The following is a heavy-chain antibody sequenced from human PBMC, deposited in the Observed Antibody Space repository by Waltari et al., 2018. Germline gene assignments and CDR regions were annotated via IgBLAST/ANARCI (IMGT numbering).Heavy chain of an antibody. J-gene: IGHJ5*02. D-gene: IGHD3-16*01. V-gene: IGHV4-39*01. Sequence: QLQLQESGPGLVKPSETLSLTCTVSGGSIGSNSYYWGWIRQPPGKGLEWIGSFYYGGKTYYNPSLQSRITISVDTSKNQFSLKLNSVTAADTAVYYCARPCCVGGGALLSLDLWGQGTLVTVSS. CDR3: ARPCCVGGGALLSLDL. CDR2: FYYGGKT. CDR1: GGSIGSNSYY.